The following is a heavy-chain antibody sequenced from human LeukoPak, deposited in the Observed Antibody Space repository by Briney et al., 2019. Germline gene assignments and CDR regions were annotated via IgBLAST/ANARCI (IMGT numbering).Heavy chain of an antibody. Sequence: PSETLSLTCTVSGGSISNYYWSWIRQPAGKGLEWIGHIYISGSTNYNPSLKNRVTMSVDTSKNQFSLKLSFVTAADTAVYYCARARSSTGDFDYWGQGTLVTVSS. CDR1: GGSISNYY. CDR2: IYISGST. V-gene: IGHV4-4*07. J-gene: IGHJ4*02. D-gene: IGHD6-13*01. CDR3: ARARSSTGDFDY.